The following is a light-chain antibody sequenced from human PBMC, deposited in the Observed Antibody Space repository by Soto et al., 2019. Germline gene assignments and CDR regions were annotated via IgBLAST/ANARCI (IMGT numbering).Light chain of an antibody. Sequence: QSALTQPASVSGSRGQSITISCTGTSSDVGAYNFVSWYQQHPGKLPKLMLFDVSRRPSGVSDRFSGSKSGNTASLTISGLQSEDEGDYYCSSYTSSSTHVFGSGTKLTVL. J-gene: IGLJ1*01. CDR1: SSDVGAYNF. CDR2: DVS. CDR3: SSYTSSSTHV. V-gene: IGLV2-14*03.